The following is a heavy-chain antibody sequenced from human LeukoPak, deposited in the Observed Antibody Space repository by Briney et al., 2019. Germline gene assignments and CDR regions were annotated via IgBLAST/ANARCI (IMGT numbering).Heavy chain of an antibody. Sequence: GGSLRLSCAASGFTFSSHWMIWVRQAPGKGLEWVANIKEDGSEKYYVDSVKGRSTISRDNAKNSLYLQMNSLRAEDTAVYYCARNRLNIDYWGQGTLVTVSS. CDR2: IKEDGSEK. V-gene: IGHV3-7*01. CDR1: GFTFSSHW. D-gene: IGHD1-14*01. CDR3: ARNRLNIDY. J-gene: IGHJ4*02.